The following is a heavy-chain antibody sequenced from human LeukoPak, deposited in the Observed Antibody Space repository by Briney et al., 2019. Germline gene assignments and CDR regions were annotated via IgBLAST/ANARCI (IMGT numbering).Heavy chain of an antibody. J-gene: IGHJ4*02. D-gene: IGHD3-22*01. CDR3: AGEWWYYDSSGSAEVAY. CDR1: GGSFSGYY. CDR2: INHSGST. Sequence: SETLSLTCAVYGGSFSGYYWSWIRQPPGKGLEWSGEINHSGSTNYNPSLRSRVTISLDTSKNQFSLKLSSVTAADTAVYYCAGEWWYYDSSGSAEVAYWGQGTLVTVSS. V-gene: IGHV4-34*01.